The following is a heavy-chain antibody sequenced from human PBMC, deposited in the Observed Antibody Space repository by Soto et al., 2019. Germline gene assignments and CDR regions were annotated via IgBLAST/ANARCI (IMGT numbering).Heavy chain of an antibody. D-gene: IGHD4-17*01. Sequence: QVQLQESGPGLVKPSETLSLTCTVSGGSISSYYWSWIRQTAGKGLEWLAYLYHSGSTNYNPSLNGRATISIGTSRSQSSLKLTSVTAADTGIYYCVTDEDGNFFLYWGQGTLDTVSS. CDR1: GGSISSYY. V-gene: IGHV4-59*01. CDR2: LYHSGST. J-gene: IGHJ4*02. CDR3: VTDEDGNFFLY.